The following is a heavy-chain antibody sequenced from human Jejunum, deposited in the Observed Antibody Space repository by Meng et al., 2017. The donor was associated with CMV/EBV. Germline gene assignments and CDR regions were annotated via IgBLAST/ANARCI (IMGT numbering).Heavy chain of an antibody. V-gene: IGHV2-5*02. CDR1: GFSLSTSEVG. CDR2: IYWDDDK. Sequence: QITLKESVPTLVKPTPTLPLTCTFSGFSLSTSEVGVGWIRQPPGKALEWLAVIYWDDDKRYSPSLKSRLTITKDTSKNQVVLTLTNMDPVDTATYYCALFTRSWFDPWGQGTLVTVSS. D-gene: IGHD2-2*01. CDR3: ALFTRSWFDP. J-gene: IGHJ5*02.